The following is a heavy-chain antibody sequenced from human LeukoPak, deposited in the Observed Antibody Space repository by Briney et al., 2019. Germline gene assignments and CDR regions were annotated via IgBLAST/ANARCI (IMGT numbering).Heavy chain of an antibody. Sequence: GESLKISCKGSGYSFTSYWIGWVRQMPGKGLEWMGIIYPGDSDTRYSPSFQGQVTISADKSISTAYLQWSSLKASDTAMYYCARLVVVPVAYYYMDVWGKGTTVTVSS. D-gene: IGHD2-2*01. CDR3: ARLVVVPVAYYYMDV. J-gene: IGHJ6*03. CDR1: GYSFTSYW. CDR2: IYPGDSDT. V-gene: IGHV5-51*01.